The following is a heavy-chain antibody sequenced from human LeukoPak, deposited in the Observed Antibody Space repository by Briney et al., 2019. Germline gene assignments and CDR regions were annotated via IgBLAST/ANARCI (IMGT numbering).Heavy chain of an antibody. CDR2: ISSGGGPI. D-gene: IGHD4-17*01. V-gene: IGHV3-11*01. CDR3: ARSIDYGAFDI. J-gene: IGHJ3*02. CDR1: GFTFSDYY. Sequence: GGSLRLSCAASGFTFSDYYMIWIRQAPGKGLEWVSYISSGGGPIYYADSVKCRFTISRDSAKNSLYLQMNSLRADDTAVYYCARSIDYGAFDIWGQGTMVTVSS.